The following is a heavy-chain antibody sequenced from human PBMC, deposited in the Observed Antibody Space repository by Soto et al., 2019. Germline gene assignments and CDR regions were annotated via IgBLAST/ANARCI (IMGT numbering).Heavy chain of an antibody. CDR1: GYTFTSYA. V-gene: IGHV1-3*01. D-gene: IGHD3-22*01. CDR2: INAGNGNT. J-gene: IGHJ4*02. Sequence: GASVKVSCKASGYTFTSYAMHWVRQAPGQRLEWMGWINAGNGNTKYSQKFQGRVTITRDTSASTAYMELSSLRSEDTAVYYCARDLVQIKEYYYDSSGYPDYWGQGTLVTVS. CDR3: ARDLVQIKEYYYDSSGYPDY.